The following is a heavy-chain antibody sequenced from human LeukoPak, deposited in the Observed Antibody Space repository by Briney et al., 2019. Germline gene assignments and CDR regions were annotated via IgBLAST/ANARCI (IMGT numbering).Heavy chain of an antibody. D-gene: IGHD3-10*01. CDR2: IRGDGSST. CDR3: ARVRASHFDY. J-gene: IGHJ4*02. V-gene: IGHV3-74*01. CDR1: GFSFATYA. Sequence: PGGSLRLSCAASGFSFATYAMGWVRQAPGKGLVWVSGIRGDGSSTSYADSVKGRFTISRDNAKNTLYLQMNSLTAEDTAVYYCARVRASHFDYWGQGTLVTVSS.